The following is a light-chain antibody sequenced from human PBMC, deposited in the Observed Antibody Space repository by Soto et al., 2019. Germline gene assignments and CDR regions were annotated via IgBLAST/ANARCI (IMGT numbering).Light chain of an antibody. CDR3: QQYNSYPIT. CDR2: DAS. Sequence: GDRVTITCRASQSISSWLAWYQQKPGKAPKLLIYDASSLESGVPSRFSGSGSGTEFTLAISSLQPDDFATYYCQQYNSYPITFGQGTDWRL. CDR1: QSISSW. J-gene: IGKJ5*01. V-gene: IGKV1-5*01.